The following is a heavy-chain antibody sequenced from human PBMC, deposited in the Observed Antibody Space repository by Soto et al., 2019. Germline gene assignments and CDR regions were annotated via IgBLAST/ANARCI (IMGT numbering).Heavy chain of an antibody. CDR3: ARDRRSVCSSTSCSSGYFDY. CDR1: GFTFSSYA. J-gene: IGHJ4*02. CDR2: ISYDGGNK. Sequence: GGSLRLSCAASGFTFSSYAMHWVRQAPGKGLEWVAVISYDGGNKYYADSVKGRFTISRDNSKNTLYLQMNSLRAEDTAVYYCARDRRSVCSSTSCSSGYFDYWGQGTLVTVS. D-gene: IGHD2-2*01. V-gene: IGHV3-30-3*01.